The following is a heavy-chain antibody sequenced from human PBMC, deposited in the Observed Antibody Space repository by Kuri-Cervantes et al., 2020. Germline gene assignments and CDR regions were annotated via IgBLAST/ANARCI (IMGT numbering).Heavy chain of an antibody. Sequence: GGSLRLSCAASGFTFNTYSMSWVRQAPGKGLEWVANIKQDGSEKYYVDSVKGRFTISRDNAKNSLYLQMNSLRAEDTAVYYCARDPATYCGGDCYSFGAFDIWGQGTMVTVSS. CDR2: IKQDGSEK. V-gene: IGHV3-7*01. J-gene: IGHJ3*02. D-gene: IGHD2-21*02. CDR1: GFTFNTYS. CDR3: ARDPATYCGGDCYSFGAFDI.